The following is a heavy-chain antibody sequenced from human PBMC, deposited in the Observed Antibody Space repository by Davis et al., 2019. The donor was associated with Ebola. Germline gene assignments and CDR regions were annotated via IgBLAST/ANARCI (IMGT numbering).Heavy chain of an antibody. J-gene: IGHJ4*02. Sequence: GESLKISCAASGFTFSSYGMHWVRQAPGKGLEWVAVIWYDGSNKYYADSVKGRFTISRVNSKNTLYLQMNSLRAEDTAVYYCAREPYFRGGYYFDYWGQGTLVTVSS. V-gene: IGHV3-33*01. D-gene: IGHD2/OR15-2a*01. CDR3: AREPYFRGGYYFDY. CDR2: IWYDGSNK. CDR1: GFTFSSYG.